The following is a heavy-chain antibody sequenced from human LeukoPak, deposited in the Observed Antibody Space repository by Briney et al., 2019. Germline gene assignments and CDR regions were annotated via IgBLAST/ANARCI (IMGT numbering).Heavy chain of an antibody. CDR3: AKGSPNYSNRFDY. CDR2: ISGSGGTT. J-gene: IGHJ4*02. CDR1: GFTFSSYV. V-gene: IGHV3-23*01. D-gene: IGHD4-11*01. Sequence: PGGSLRLSCAAPGFTFSSYVMSWVRQAPGKGLEWVSGISGSGGTTYYADSVKGRFTISRDNSKNTLYLQMNSLRAEDTAVYYCAKGSPNYSNRFDYWGQGTLVTVSS.